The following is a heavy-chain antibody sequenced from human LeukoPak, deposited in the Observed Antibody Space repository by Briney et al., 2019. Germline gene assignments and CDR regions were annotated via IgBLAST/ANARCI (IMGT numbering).Heavy chain of an antibody. CDR3: ARDRATY. CDR1: GFTFSTYW. CDR2: VKQDGSET. V-gene: IGHV3-7*01. J-gene: IGHJ4*02. Sequence: GGSLRLSCAASGFTFSTYWMSWVRQAPGKGLEWVASVKQDGSETYYVDSVKGRFTISRDNAKNSLYLQMNSLRAKDTAVYYCARDRATYWGQGTLVTVSS.